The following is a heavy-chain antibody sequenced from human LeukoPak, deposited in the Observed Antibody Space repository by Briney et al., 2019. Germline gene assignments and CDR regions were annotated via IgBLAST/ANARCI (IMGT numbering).Heavy chain of an antibody. CDR3: ARVYYGSGSYYTAGNWFDP. CDR1: GNTFTNYG. CDR2: INPNSGGT. V-gene: IGHV1-2*02. Sequence: SVKVSCKASGNTFTNYGISWVRQAPGQGLEWMGWINPNSGGTNYAQKFQGRVTMTRDTSISTAYMELSRLRSDDTAVYYCARVYYGSGSYYTAGNWFDPWGQGTLVTVSS. J-gene: IGHJ5*02. D-gene: IGHD3-10*01.